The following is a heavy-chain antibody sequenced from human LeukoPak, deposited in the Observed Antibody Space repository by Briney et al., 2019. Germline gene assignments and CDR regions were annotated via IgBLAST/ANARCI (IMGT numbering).Heavy chain of an antibody. Sequence: GGSLRLSCAASGFTFTAYTINWVRQAPGKGLEWVSYISGSTTDIYYADSVKGRFTISRDNSKNTLYLQMNSLRAEDTALYYCARVRRGYCSGGSCSRGGTPMDVWGKGTTVTISS. CDR2: ISGSTTDI. D-gene: IGHD2-15*01. CDR1: GFTFTAYT. CDR3: ARVRRGYCSGGSCSRGGTPMDV. V-gene: IGHV3-21*01. J-gene: IGHJ6*03.